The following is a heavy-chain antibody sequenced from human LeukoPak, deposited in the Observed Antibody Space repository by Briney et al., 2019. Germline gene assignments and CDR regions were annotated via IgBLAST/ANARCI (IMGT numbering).Heavy chain of an antibody. D-gene: IGHD4-11*01. CDR1: GYTFTSYY. V-gene: IGHV1-46*01. Sequence: GASVKVSCKASGYTFTSYYMHWVRQAPGQGLEWMGIINPSGGSTSYAQKFQGRVTMTRDMSTSTVYMELSSLRSEDTAVYYCARDTVTTSGHFYNWFDPWGQGTLVTVSS. J-gene: IGHJ5*02. CDR3: ARDTVTTSGHFYNWFDP. CDR2: INPSGGST.